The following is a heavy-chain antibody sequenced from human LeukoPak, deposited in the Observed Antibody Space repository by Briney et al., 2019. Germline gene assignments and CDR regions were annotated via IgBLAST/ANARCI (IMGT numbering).Heavy chain of an antibody. J-gene: IGHJ4*02. V-gene: IGHV3-7*05. CDR3: ARGRGLDY. Sequence: PGGSLRLSCAASGFTFRSFWMSWVRQAPGKGLEWVANIKQDGSEKYYVDSVKGRFTIPRDNAKNPLYLQMNSLRAEDTAVYYCARGRGLDYWGQGTLVTVSS. CDR1: GFTFRSFW. CDR2: IKQDGSEK.